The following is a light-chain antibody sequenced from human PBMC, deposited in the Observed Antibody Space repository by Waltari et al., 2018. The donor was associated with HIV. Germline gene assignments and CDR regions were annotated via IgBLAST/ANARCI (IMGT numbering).Light chain of an antibody. CDR1: QGIGNY. V-gene: IGKV1-27*01. CDR3: QKFNSAPLT. Sequence: DIQMTQSPSSLSASIGDRVTITCRESQGIGNYLAWYQQKPGKVPKLLIYAASSLQSGVPSRFSGSGSGTYFTLTISSLQPEDVATYYCQKFNSAPLTFGPGTNVDLK. CDR2: AAS. J-gene: IGKJ3*01.